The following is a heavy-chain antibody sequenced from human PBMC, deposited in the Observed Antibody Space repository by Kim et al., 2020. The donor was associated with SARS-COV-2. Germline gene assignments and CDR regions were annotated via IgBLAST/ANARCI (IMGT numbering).Heavy chain of an antibody. D-gene: IGHD2-8*01. Sequence: YNPSLKSSVTLTVDTSKNQFSLKLSSVTAADTAVYYCARVHSVSVWYFDLWGRGTLVTVSS. J-gene: IGHJ2*01. V-gene: IGHV4-31*02. CDR3: ARVHSVSVWYFDL.